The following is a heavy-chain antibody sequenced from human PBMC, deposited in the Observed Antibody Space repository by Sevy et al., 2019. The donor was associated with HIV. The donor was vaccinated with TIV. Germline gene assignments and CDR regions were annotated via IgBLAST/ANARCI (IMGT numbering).Heavy chain of an antibody. J-gene: IGHJ6*03. D-gene: IGHD3-22*01. Sequence: GGSLRLSCAVSGFSFDSYGMTWVRQAPGKGLEWVSGISGSGTRTYYADSVKGRFIISRDNSKKTLYLQMNSLRSEGTAIYYRAKGGGGHYDPDEIGYYFYYYNMDVWGKGTTVTVSS. CDR3: AKGGGGHYDPDEIGYYFYYYNMDV. V-gene: IGHV3-23*01. CDR2: ISGSGTRT. CDR1: GFSFDSYG.